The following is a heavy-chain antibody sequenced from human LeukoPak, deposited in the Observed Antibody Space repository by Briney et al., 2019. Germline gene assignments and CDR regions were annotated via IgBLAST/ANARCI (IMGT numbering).Heavy chain of an antibody. J-gene: IGHJ2*01. V-gene: IGHV4-59*01. CDR3: ARAQRCSRYDGGCDQWYFDL. CDR2: IYHSGFT. CDR1: GGSISGYY. D-gene: IGHD1-26*01. Sequence: SETLSLTCTVSGGSISGYYWSWLRQSPGKGLEWIGYIYHSGFTHYNPSLRSRLTISVDTSRNQFSLKLTSATAADTAMYYCARAQRCSRYDGGCDQWYFDLWGRGTLVTVSS.